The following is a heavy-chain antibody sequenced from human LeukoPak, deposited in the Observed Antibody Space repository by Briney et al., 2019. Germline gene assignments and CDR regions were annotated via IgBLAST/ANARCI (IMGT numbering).Heavy chain of an antibody. CDR1: GGSISSYY. CDR3: ARSPYYYGSGSYYNL. V-gene: IGHV4-59*01. J-gene: IGHJ3*01. D-gene: IGHD3-10*01. Sequence: SETLSLTCTVSGGSISSYYWSWIRQPPGKGLEWIGYIYYSGSTNYNPSLKSRVTISVDTSKNQFSLKLSSVTAADTAAYYCARSPYYYGSGSYYNLWGQGTMVTVSS. CDR2: IYYSGST.